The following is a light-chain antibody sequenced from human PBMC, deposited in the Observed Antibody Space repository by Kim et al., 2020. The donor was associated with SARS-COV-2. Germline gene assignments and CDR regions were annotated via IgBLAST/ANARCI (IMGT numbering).Light chain of an antibody. CDR3: SSYTSSSTLV. CDR1: SSDVGSYNR. Sequence: QYARTQPPSVCGSPGQSVTISCTGTSSDVGSYNRVSWYQQPPGTAPKLMIYEVSNRPSGFPDRFSGSKSGNTASLSISGLQAEDEADYYCSSYTSSSTLVFGGGTQLTV. CDR2: EVS. J-gene: IGLJ2*01. V-gene: IGLV2-18*02.